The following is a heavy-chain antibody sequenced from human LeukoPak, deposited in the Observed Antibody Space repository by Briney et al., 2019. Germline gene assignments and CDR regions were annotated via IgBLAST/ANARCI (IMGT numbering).Heavy chain of an antibody. D-gene: IGHD2-2*01. CDR3: ARGPYETSYCSSTSCPLRI. V-gene: IGHV1-2*02. J-gene: IGHJ3*02. CDR2: INPNSGGT. CDR1: GYTFTGYY. Sequence: RASVKVSCKASGYTFTGYYMHWVRQAPGQGLEWMGWINPNSGGTNYAQKFQGRVTVTRDTSISTASMELRSLRSDDTAVYYCARGPYETSYCSSTSCPLRIWGQGTMVTVSS.